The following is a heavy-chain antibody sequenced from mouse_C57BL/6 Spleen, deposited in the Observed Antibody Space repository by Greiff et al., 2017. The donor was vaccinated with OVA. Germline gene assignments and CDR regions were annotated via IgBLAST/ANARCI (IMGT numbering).Heavy chain of an antibody. V-gene: IGHV1-55*01. D-gene: IGHD2-3*01. Sequence: QVQLQQPGAELVKPGASVKMSCKASGYTFTRYWITWVQQRPGQGLEWIGDIYPGSGSTNYNEKFKSKATLTVDTSSSTAYMQLSSLTSEDSAVYYCARTGVYDGYSAYWGQGTLVTVSA. CDR2: IYPGSGST. CDR1: GYTFTRYW. J-gene: IGHJ3*01. CDR3: ARTGVYDGYSAY.